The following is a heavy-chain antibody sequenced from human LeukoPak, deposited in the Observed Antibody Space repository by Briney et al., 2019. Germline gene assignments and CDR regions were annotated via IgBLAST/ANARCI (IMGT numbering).Heavy chain of an antibody. V-gene: IGHV3-23*01. CDR1: GFTFSSYG. J-gene: IGHJ5*02. Sequence: PGGSLRLSCAASGFTFSSYGMTWVRQAPGKGLEWVSAISGNKGGTYYADSVKGRFTISRDNSKNTLYLQMNSLRAEDTAVYYCAKLSQVATIINWFDPWGQGTLVTVSS. CDR3: AKLSQVATIINWFDP. CDR2: ISGNKGGT. D-gene: IGHD5-12*01.